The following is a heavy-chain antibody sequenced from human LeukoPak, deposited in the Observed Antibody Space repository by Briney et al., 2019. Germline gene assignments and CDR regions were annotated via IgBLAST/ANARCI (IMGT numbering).Heavy chain of an antibody. CDR3: ARDLRGYHDAFDI. J-gene: IGHJ3*02. CDR1: GISISSGPYY. Sequence: PSETLSLTCTVSGISISSGPYYWSWIRQPAGKGLEWIGRIYSSGSTNYNPSLRSRVTISVDTSKNQFSLKLSSVTAADTAVYYCARDLRGYHDAFDIWGQGTMVTVSS. D-gene: IGHD3-16*02. CDR2: IYSSGST. V-gene: IGHV4-61*02.